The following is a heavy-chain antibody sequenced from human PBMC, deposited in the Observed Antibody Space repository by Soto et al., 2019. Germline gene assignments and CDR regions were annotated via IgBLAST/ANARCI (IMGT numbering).Heavy chain of an antibody. D-gene: IGHD3-3*01. Sequence: GGSLRLSCAASGFTFSSYAMSWVRQAPGKGLEWVSAISGSGGSTYYADSVKGRFTISRDNSKNTLYLQMNSLRAEDTAVYYCAKEQPYYDFWSGYFDYWGQGTLVTVYS. CDR3: AKEQPYYDFWSGYFDY. CDR1: GFTFSSYA. CDR2: ISGSGGST. V-gene: IGHV3-23*01. J-gene: IGHJ4*02.